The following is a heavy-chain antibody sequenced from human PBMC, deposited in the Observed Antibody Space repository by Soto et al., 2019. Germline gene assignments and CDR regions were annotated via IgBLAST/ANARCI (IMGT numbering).Heavy chain of an antibody. Sequence: SETLSLTCAVSGGSISTSNWWSWLRQPPGKGLEWIGEVYRTGSTNYNPSLESRVIVSVDKSKNQFSLKLTSVTAADTAVYYCARARATIAAAAIFDCWGQGTLVT. V-gene: IGHV4-4*02. CDR3: ARARATIAAAAIFDC. CDR2: VYRTGST. D-gene: IGHD6-13*01. J-gene: IGHJ4*02. CDR1: GGSISTSNW.